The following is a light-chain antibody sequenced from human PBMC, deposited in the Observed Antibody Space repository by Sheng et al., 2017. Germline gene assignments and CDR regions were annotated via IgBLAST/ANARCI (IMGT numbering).Light chain of an antibody. J-gene: IGLJ3*02. CDR1: SGSIATDY. CDR3: QSYNSNNWV. CDR2: EDN. Sequence: NFMLTQPHSVSGSPGKTVTISCTRSSGSIATDYVQWYQQRPGSSPIIVIYEDNQRPSGVPDRFSGSIDSSSNSASLTISGLKTEDEADYYCQSYNSNNWVFGGGTKLTVL. V-gene: IGLV6-57*01.